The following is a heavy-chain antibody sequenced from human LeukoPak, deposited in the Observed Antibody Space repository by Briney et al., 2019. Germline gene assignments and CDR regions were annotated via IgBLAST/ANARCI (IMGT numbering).Heavy chain of an antibody. Sequence: SETLSLTCAVYGGSFSGYYWSWIRQPPGKGLEWIGEINHSGSTNYNPSLKSRVTISVDTSKNQFSLRLSSVTAADTAVYYCSIVATFSGWDYFDYWGQGTLVTVSS. V-gene: IGHV4-34*01. J-gene: IGHJ4*02. CDR1: GGSFSGYY. D-gene: IGHD5-12*01. CDR3: SIVATFSGWDYFDY. CDR2: INHSGST.